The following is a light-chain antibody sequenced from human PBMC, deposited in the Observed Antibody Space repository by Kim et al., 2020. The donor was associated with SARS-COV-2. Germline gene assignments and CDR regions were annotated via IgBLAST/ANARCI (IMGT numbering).Light chain of an antibody. V-gene: IGKV3-11*01. Sequence: EIVLTQSPGTLSLSPGERATLSCRASQSVHPHVTWYQQKPGQAPRLLFYHASSRAAGTPYRFTAGGSGTDFTLTIKNVEPEDFAVYHCHQRSGWPPTFGGGTKVDIK. J-gene: IGKJ4*01. CDR2: HAS. CDR1: QSVHPH. CDR3: HQRSGWPPT.